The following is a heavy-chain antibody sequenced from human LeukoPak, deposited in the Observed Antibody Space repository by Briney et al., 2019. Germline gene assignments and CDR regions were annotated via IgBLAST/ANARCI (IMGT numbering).Heavy chain of an antibody. CDR3: ASAYCGGVCYPNYGMDV. D-gene: IGHD2-21*02. J-gene: IGHJ6*02. Sequence: ASVNVSCKASGYTFTSYDINWVRQATGQGLEWMGWMNPNSGNTGYAQKFQGRVTITRNTSISTAYTELSSLRSEDTAVYYCASAYCGGVCYPNYGMDVWGQGTTVTVSS. V-gene: IGHV1-8*01. CDR2: MNPNSGNT. CDR1: GYTFTSYD.